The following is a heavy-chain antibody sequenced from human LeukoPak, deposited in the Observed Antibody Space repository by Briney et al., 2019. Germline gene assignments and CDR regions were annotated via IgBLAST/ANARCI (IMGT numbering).Heavy chain of an antibody. CDR3: ARDASVGALDY. Sequence: GGSLRLSCAASGFTFSSYSMNWVRQAPGKGLEWVSYISSSSSTIYYAGSVKGRFTISRDNAKNSLYLQMNSLRAEDTAVYYCARDASVGALDYWGQGTLVTVSS. CDR2: ISSSSSTI. V-gene: IGHV3-48*04. CDR1: GFTFSSYS. J-gene: IGHJ4*02. D-gene: IGHD1-26*01.